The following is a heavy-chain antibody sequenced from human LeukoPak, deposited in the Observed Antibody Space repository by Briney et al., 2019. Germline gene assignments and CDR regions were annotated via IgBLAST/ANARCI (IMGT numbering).Heavy chain of an antibody. V-gene: IGHV1-2*02. Sequence: GASVKVSCKASGYTFTGYYMHWVRQAPGQGLEWMGWINPNSGGTNYAQKFQGRVTMTRDTSISTAYMELSRLRSDDTAVYHCAVAAAGRGDAFDIWGQGTMVTVSS. D-gene: IGHD6-13*01. CDR2: INPNSGGT. CDR3: AVAAAGRGDAFDI. CDR1: GYTFTGYY. J-gene: IGHJ3*02.